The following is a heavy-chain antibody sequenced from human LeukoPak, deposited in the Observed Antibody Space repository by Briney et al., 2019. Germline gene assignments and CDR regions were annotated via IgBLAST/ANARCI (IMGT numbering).Heavy chain of an antibody. CDR3: ASAGSYSVDY. D-gene: IGHD1-26*01. V-gene: IGHV4-39*01. CDR2: TYYSGST. Sequence: SETLSLTCTVSGGSISSSSYCWGWIRQPPGKGLEWIGSTYYSGSTYYNPSLESRVTISVDTSKNQFSLKLSSVTAADTAVYYCASAGSYSVDYWGQGTLVTVSS. J-gene: IGHJ4*02. CDR1: GGSISSSSYC.